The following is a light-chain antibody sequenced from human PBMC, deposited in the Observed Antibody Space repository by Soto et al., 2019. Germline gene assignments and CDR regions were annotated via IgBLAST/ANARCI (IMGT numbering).Light chain of an antibody. V-gene: IGKV1-5*03. J-gene: IGKJ2*01. CDR3: HEYNSYYT. CDR1: QSISSW. Sequence: DIQMTQSPSTLSASVGDRVTITCRASQSISSWLAWYQQKPGKAPKLLIYAAFGLESRVPSRFSRSGSGTEFTLTITTLQPDDFTTYNYHEYNSYYTFRHGTKLEIK. CDR2: AAF.